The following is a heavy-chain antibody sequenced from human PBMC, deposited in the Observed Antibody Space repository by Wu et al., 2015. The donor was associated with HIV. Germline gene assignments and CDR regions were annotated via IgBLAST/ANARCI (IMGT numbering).Heavy chain of an antibody. J-gene: IGHJ6*03. V-gene: IGHV1-18*01. Sequence: QVQLVQSGAEVKKPGASVKVSCKASGYSFTSYGISWVRQAPGQGLEWMGWINPYNGNTNYAQKLQGRVTMTTDTSTSTVYMELRSLRSDDTAVYYCARGRWGYCSSTSCSYYYYMDVWGKGTTVTVSS. CDR1: GYSFTSYG. CDR3: ARGRWGYCSSTSCSYYYYMDV. D-gene: IGHD2-2*01. CDR2: INPYNGNT.